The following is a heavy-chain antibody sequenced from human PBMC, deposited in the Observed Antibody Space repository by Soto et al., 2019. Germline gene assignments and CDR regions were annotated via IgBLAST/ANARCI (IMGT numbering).Heavy chain of an antibody. CDR1: GGSISSYY. D-gene: IGHD2-15*01. Sequence: QVQLQESGPGLVKPSETLSLTCTVSGGSISSYYWSWIRQPPGRGLEWIGYISYSGNTNYNPSLKSRVTISVDTSKPQFSLKLNSVTAVDTAVYYCARVSGPGCFDPWGLGTLVTVSS. CDR3: ARVSGPGCFDP. CDR2: ISYSGNT. J-gene: IGHJ5*02. V-gene: IGHV4-59*01.